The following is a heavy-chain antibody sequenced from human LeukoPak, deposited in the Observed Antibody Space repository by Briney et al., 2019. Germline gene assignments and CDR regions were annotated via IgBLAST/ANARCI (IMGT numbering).Heavy chain of an antibody. J-gene: IGHJ4*02. CDR1: GFTFSSYA. CDR2: ISYDGSNK. Sequence: GGSLRLSCAASGFTFSSYAMHWVRQAPGKGLEWVAVISYDGSNKYYADSVKGRFTISRDNSKNTLYLQMISLRAEDTAVYYCARDRGGYDLLYYFDYWGQGTLVTVSS. CDR3: ARDRGGYDLLYYFDY. V-gene: IGHV3-30*04. D-gene: IGHD5-12*01.